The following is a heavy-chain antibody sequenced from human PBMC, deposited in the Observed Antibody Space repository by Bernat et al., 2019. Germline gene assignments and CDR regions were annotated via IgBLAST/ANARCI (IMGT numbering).Heavy chain of an antibody. Sequence: EVQLVESGGGLVQPGRSLRLSCEASGLSFDDYGMHWVRQAPGKGLEWVSSISWNSGSIGYGDSMQGRFTVSRDNAKNSLFLQMNSLRPEDSALYYCAKDKVGSPPYYSLDYWGRGTLVTVSS. CDR2: ISWNSGSI. D-gene: IGHD2-21*01. CDR1: GLSFDDYG. CDR3: AKDKVGSPPYYSLDY. V-gene: IGHV3-9*01. J-gene: IGHJ4*02.